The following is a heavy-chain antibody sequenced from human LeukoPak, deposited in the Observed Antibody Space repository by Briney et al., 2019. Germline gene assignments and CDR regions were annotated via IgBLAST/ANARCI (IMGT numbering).Heavy chain of an antibody. CDR1: GFTFRDYN. V-gene: IGHV3-49*03. CDR2: IRSKADGGTT. CDR3: ARDDRPSGHDFDF. D-gene: IGHD6-6*01. J-gene: IGHJ4*02. Sequence: GGSLRLSCTASGFTFRDYNINWFRQAPGRGLEWVGFIRSKADGGTTEYAASVKGRITISRDDSKNVAYLQINNLRVEDTALYYCARDDRPSGHDFDFWGQGTLVTVSS.